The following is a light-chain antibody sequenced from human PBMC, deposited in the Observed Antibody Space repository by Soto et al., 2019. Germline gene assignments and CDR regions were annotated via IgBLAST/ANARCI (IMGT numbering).Light chain of an antibody. CDR2: KAS. CDR1: QSISSW. Sequence: TQSPATLSASVGDRVTITCRASQSISSWLAWYQQKPGKAPKLLIYKASSLESGVPARFSGSGSGTDFTLTISSLEPEDFAVYYCQQRSNFGGGTKVDIK. V-gene: IGKV1-5*03. CDR3: QQRSN. J-gene: IGKJ4*01.